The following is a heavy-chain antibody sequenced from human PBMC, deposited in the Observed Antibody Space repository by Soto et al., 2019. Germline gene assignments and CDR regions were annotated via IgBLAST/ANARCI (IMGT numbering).Heavy chain of an antibody. J-gene: IGHJ6*02. V-gene: IGHV4-34*01. Sequence: SETLSLTCAVYGGSFIGYYCIFIRHAPGKWLEWIVEINHSGSTNYNPSPKSRVTISVDTSKNQFSLKLSSVTAADTAVYYCARQPGRIAVAGTYYYYGMDVWGQGTTVTVSS. D-gene: IGHD6-19*01. CDR2: INHSGST. CDR1: GGSFIGYY. CDR3: ARQPGRIAVAGTYYYYGMDV.